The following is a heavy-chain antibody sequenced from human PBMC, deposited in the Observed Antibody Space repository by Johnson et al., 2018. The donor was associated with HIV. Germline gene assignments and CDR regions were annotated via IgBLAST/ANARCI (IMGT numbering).Heavy chain of an antibody. D-gene: IGHD1-26*01. Sequence: MQLVESGGGVVQPGGSLRLSCAASGFTFADSGMSWVREAPGKGLAWVPGINWNGGSTGYVASVKVRFTISSDNSKNTLCLQMNSLRVEDTPVSSCSSGGPLSGSDECCFDVWGQGTMVTVSS. CDR2: INWNGGST. V-gene: IGHV3-20*04. CDR1: GFTFADSG. CDR3: SSGGPLSGSDECCFDV. J-gene: IGHJ3*01.